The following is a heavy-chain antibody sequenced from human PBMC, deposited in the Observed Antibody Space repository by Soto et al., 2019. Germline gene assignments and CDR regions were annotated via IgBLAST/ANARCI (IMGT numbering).Heavy chain of an antibody. D-gene: IGHD3-22*01. CDR2: IFYTGVT. V-gene: IGHV4-61*03. CDR1: GGSVSNASFY. CDR3: VRVLDSSWYADL. J-gene: IGHJ2*01. Sequence: QVQLQESGPGLVKPSETLSLTCSVSGGSVSNASFYWTWIRQAPGTGLEYIGYIFYTGVTNYNPSLSSRVTISLATSKNHFSLKLNSMTAADTAVYYCVRVLDSSWYADLWGRGTLVTVSS.